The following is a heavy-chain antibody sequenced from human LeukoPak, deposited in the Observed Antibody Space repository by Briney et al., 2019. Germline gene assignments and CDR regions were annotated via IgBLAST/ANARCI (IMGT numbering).Heavy chain of an antibody. CDR2: ISSSSSYI. J-gene: IGHJ4*02. CDR3: ARDLVATVTPFDY. Sequence: GGSLRLSCAASGFTFSNAWMSWVRQAPGKGLEWVSSISSSSSYIYYADSVKGRFTISRDNAKNSLYLQMNSPRAEDTAVYDCARDLVATVTPFDYWGQGTLVTVSS. D-gene: IGHD4-17*01. CDR1: GFTFSNAW. V-gene: IGHV3-21*01.